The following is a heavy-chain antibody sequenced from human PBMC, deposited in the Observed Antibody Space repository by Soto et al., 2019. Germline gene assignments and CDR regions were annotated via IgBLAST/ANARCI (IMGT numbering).Heavy chain of an antibody. CDR3: ARDSGYCRSHDCKGDAFDI. Sequence: EVQLVESGGGLVQPGGSLRLSCAGSGFTFSNYWMSWVRQTPGKGLEWVANIKQDGSARYHVDSVKGRFTISRDNAKNSLYLQMNSLRAEDTAVYFCARDSGYCRSHDCKGDAFDIWGQGTIVTVSS. D-gene: IGHD2-2*01. V-gene: IGHV3-7*05. CDR2: IKQDGSAR. J-gene: IGHJ3*02. CDR1: GFTFSNYW.